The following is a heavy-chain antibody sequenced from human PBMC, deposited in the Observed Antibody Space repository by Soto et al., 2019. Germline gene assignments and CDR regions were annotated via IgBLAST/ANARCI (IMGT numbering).Heavy chain of an antibody. D-gene: IGHD6-19*01. Sequence: SVKVSCKASGGTFSSYAISWVRQAPGQGLEWMGGIIPIFGTANYAQKFQGRVTITADESTSTAYMELSSLRSEDTAAYYCANSPRRDAVLYSSGWHPFDYCGPXTLVTVSS. CDR2: IIPIFGTA. CDR1: GGTFSSYA. J-gene: IGHJ4*02. V-gene: IGHV1-69*13. CDR3: ANSPRRDAVLYSSGWHPFDY.